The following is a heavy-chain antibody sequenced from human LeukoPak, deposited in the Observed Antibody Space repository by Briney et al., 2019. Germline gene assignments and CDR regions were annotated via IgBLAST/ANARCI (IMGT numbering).Heavy chain of an antibody. D-gene: IGHD2-21*02. Sequence: GGSLRLSCAASGFTFSSHWMHWVRQAPGMGLLWVSRINSGGRSTNYADSVKGRFTISRDNAKNTVYLQMNSLRAEDTAVYYCARDSVTAKAFDYWGQGTLVTVSS. V-gene: IGHV3-74*01. CDR3: ARDSVTAKAFDY. J-gene: IGHJ4*02. CDR1: GFTFSSHW. CDR2: INSGGRST.